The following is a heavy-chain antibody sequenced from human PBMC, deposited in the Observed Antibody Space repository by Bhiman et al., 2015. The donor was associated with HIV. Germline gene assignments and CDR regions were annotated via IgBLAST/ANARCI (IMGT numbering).Heavy chain of an antibody. CDR2: IKQDGSEK. CDR3: ARESYYDSSGYAFDI. Sequence: EVQLVESGGGLVQPGGSLRLSCAASGFTFSSYWMSWVRQAPGKGLEWVANIKQDGSEKYYVDSVKGRFTISRDNAKNSLYLQMNSLRAEDTAVYYCARESYYDSSGYAFDIWGQGTMVTVSS. J-gene: IGHJ3*02. V-gene: IGHV3-7*01. CDR1: GFTFSSYW. D-gene: IGHD3-22*01.